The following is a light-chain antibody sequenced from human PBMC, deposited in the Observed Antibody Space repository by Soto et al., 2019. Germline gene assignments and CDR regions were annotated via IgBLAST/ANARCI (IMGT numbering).Light chain of an antibody. CDR3: TSYATGDTFP. CDR2: DVD. J-gene: IGLJ2*01. Sequence: QSALTQPRSVSGSPGQSVTISCTGTSSDVGGYNYVSWYQQHPGKAPKLMIYDVDKRPSGVPDRFSGSKSGNTASLTVSGLQAEDEADYYCTSYATGDTFPFGGGTKLTVL. CDR1: SSDVGGYNY. V-gene: IGLV2-11*01.